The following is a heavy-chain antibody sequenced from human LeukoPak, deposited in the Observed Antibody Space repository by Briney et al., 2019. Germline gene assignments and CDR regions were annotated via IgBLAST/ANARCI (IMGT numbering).Heavy chain of an antibody. D-gene: IGHD2-21*01. CDR2: ISSSSSYI. CDR1: GFTLSSYT. V-gene: IGHV3-21*01. CDR3: ARDQAILIGVHASKGVVGMDV. Sequence: GGSLRLSCAASGFTLSSYTMSGVRQAPGKGLEWVSSISSSSSYIYYADSVKGRLTISRDNAKNSLYLQMNSLRAEDTAVYYCARDQAILIGVHASKGVVGMDVWGEGTTVTVSS. J-gene: IGHJ6*04.